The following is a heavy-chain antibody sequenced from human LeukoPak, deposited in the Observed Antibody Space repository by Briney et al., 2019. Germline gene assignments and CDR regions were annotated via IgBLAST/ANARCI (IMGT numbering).Heavy chain of an antibody. Sequence: PSQTLSLTCTVSGGSISSGSYYWSWIRQPAGKGLEWIGRIYTSGSTNYNPSLKSRVTISVDTSKNQFSLKLSSVTAADTAVYHCARGAYYDSSGYQSRQSDWGQGTLVTVSS. CDR1: GGSISSGSYY. V-gene: IGHV4-61*02. CDR3: ARGAYYDSSGYQSRQSD. D-gene: IGHD3-22*01. CDR2: IYTSGST. J-gene: IGHJ4*02.